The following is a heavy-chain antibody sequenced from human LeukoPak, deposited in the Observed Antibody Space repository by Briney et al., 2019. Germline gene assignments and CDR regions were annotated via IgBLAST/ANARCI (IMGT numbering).Heavy chain of an antibody. CDR2: IYTSGST. Sequence: SETLSLTCTVSGGSISSYYWSWIRQPAGKGLEWIGRIYTSGSTNYNPSLKSRVTMSVDTSKNQFSLKLSSVNAADTAVYYCARERSGYCSSTSCYKGGYYYYMDVWGKGTTVTVSS. V-gene: IGHV4-4*07. CDR1: GGSISSYY. J-gene: IGHJ6*03. D-gene: IGHD2-2*02. CDR3: ARERSGYCSSTSCYKGGYYYYMDV.